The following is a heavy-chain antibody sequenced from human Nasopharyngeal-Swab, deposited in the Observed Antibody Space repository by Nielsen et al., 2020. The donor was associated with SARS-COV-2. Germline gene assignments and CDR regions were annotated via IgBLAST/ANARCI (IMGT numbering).Heavy chain of an antibody. CDR2: IYPGDSDT. CDR1: GYSFTSYW. Sequence: GESLKISCQGSGYSFTSYWIGWVRQMPGKGLEWMGIIYPGDSDTRYSPSFQGQVTISADKSISTAYLQGSSLKASDTAMYYCARHGTQGPYQAGAFDIWGQGTMVTVSS. CDR3: ARHGTQGPYQAGAFDI. J-gene: IGHJ3*02. D-gene: IGHD1-26*01. V-gene: IGHV5-51*01.